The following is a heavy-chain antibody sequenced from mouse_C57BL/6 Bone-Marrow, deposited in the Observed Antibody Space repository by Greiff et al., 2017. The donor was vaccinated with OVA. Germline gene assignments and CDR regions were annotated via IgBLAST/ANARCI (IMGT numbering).Heavy chain of an antibody. CDR1: GYAFSSSW. Sequence: QVHVKQSGPELVKPGASVKISCKASGYAFSSSWMNWVKQRPGKGLEWIGRIYPGDGDTNYNGKFKGKATLTADKSSSTAYMQLSSLTSEDSAVYFCARGRGSITTVVATRYFDVWGTGTTVTVSS. J-gene: IGHJ1*03. D-gene: IGHD1-1*01. CDR2: IYPGDGDT. V-gene: IGHV1-82*01. CDR3: ARGRGSITTVVATRYFDV.